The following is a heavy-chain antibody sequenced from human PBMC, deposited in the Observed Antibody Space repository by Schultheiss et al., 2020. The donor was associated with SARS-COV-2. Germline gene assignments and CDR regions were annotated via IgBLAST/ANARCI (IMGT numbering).Heavy chain of an antibody. CDR1: GFTFSSYS. CDR3: ASFLGVAATPDAYYYYGMDV. D-gene: IGHD2-15*01. Sequence: GGSLRLSCAASGFTFSSYSMNWVRQAPGKGLEWVSYISSSSSTIYYADSVKGRFTISRDNAKNSLYLQMNSLRDEDTAVYYCASFLGVAATPDAYYYYGMDVWGQGTTVTVSS. V-gene: IGHV3-48*02. J-gene: IGHJ6*02. CDR2: ISSSSSTI.